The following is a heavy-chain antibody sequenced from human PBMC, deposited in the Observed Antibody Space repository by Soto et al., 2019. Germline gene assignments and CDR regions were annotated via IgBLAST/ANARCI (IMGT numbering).Heavy chain of an antibody. Sequence: GGSLRLSCAASGFTVSSNYMSWVRQAPGKGLEWVSVIYSGGSTYYADSVKGRFTISRDNSKNTLYLQMNILTAQDTAVYSCARVTKRNYLDYWGQGTLVTVSS. CDR1: GFTVSSNY. CDR2: IYSGGST. CDR3: ARVTKRNYLDY. V-gene: IGHV3-53*01. J-gene: IGHJ4*02.